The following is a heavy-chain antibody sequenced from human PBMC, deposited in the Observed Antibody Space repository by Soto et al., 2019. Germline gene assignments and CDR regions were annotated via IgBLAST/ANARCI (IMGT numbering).Heavy chain of an antibody. J-gene: IGHJ4*02. CDR1: GYTFTSYY. Sequence: ASVKVSCKASGYTFTSYYMHWVRQAPGQGLERIGIINPSGGSTSYAQKFQGRVTMTRDTSTSTVYMELSSLRSEDTAVYYCARIVESSGPAYWGQGTLVTVSS. V-gene: IGHV1-46*03. CDR2: INPSGGST. D-gene: IGHD3-22*01. CDR3: ARIVESSGPAY.